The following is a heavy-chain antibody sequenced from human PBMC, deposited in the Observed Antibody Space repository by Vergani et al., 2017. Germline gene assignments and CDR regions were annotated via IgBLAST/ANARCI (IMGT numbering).Heavy chain of an antibody. CDR2: FDPEDGET. J-gene: IGHJ4*02. D-gene: IGHD5-12*01. Sequence: QVQLVQSGAEVKKPGASVKVSCKASGYTFTGYYMHWVRQAPGQGLEWMGGFDPEDGETIYAQKFQGRVTMTEDTSTDTAYMELSSLRSEDTAVYYCATDRRLRRSGYSGYDLFHWGQGTLVTVSS. CDR3: ATDRRLRRSGYSGYDLFH. V-gene: IGHV1-24*01. CDR1: GYTFTGYY.